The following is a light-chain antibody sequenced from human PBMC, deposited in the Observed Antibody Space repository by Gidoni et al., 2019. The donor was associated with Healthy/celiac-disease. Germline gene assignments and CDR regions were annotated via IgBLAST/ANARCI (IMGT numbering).Light chain of an antibody. CDR1: QSVSSSY. V-gene: IGKV3-20*01. Sequence: EIVLTQSPGTLSLSPGERATLSCRASQSVSSSYLAWYQQKPGQAPILLIYGASSRATGIPDRFSGSGSGTDFTLTISRLEPEDFAVYYCQQYGSSTLTFGGGTKVEIK. J-gene: IGKJ4*01. CDR3: QQYGSSTLT. CDR2: GAS.